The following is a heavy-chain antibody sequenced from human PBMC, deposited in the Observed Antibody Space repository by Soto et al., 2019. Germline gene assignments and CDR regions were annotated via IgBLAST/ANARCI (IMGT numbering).Heavy chain of an antibody. V-gene: IGHV3-33*01. CDR1: GFTFSSYG. CDR3: ARDKGSSSSYFDY. D-gene: IGHD6-6*01. J-gene: IGHJ4*02. Sequence: QVQLVESGGGVVQPGRSLRLSCAASGFTFSSYGMHWVRQAPGKGLEWVAVIWYDGSNKYYADSLMVRFPISRDNSKNTLYLQVNSLRAEGKAVYYCARDKGSSSSYFDYWSEGTLVTVSS. CDR2: IWYDGSNK.